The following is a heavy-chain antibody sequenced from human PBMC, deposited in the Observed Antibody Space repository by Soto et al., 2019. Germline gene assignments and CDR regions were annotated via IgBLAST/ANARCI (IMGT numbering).Heavy chain of an antibody. D-gene: IGHD1-26*01. CDR3: ARRYGSAIDY. CDR2: IYYSGST. V-gene: IGHV4-59*08. CDR1: GGSISSYY. Sequence: QVQLQESGPGLVKPSETLSLTCTVSGGSISSYYWSWIRQPPGKGLEWIGYIYYSGSTNYNPSLNSRVTIPVDTSKTQFSLKRSSVTAADTAVYYCARRYGSAIDYWGQGTLVTVSS. J-gene: IGHJ4*02.